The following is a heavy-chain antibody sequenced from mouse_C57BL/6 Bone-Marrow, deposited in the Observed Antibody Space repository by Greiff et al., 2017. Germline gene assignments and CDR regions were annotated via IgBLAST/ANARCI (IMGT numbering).Heavy chain of an antibody. D-gene: IGHD1-1*01. CDR2: IYPSDSET. J-gene: IGHJ4*01. CDR1: GYTFTSYW. Sequence: QVQLQQPGAELVRPGSSVKLSCKASGYTFTSYWMDWVKQSPGQGLEWIGNIYPSDSETHYNQKFKDKATLTVDKSSSTAYMQLSSLTSEDSAVDYCARRDLLRRDYYAMDYWGQGTSVTVSS. CDR3: ARRDLLRRDYYAMDY. V-gene: IGHV1-61*01.